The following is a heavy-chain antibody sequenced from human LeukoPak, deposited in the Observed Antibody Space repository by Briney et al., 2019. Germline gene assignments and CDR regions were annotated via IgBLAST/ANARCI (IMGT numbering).Heavy chain of an antibody. CDR3: AKDRGYSYGLV. J-gene: IGHJ4*02. CDR2: KSYDGSNK. V-gene: IGHV3-30*18. D-gene: IGHD5-18*01. CDR1: GFTFSSYG. Sequence: PGGSLRLSCAASGFTFSSYGMHWVRQAPGKGLEWVAVKSYDGSNKYYADSVKGRFTISRDNSKNTLYLQMNSLRAEDTAVYYCAKDRGYSYGLVWGQGTLVTVSS.